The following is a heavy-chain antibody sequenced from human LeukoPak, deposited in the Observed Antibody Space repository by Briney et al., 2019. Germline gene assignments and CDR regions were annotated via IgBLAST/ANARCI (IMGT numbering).Heavy chain of an antibody. J-gene: IGHJ4*02. CDR1: GFTLSSYA. CDR3: AKDLVIHYDILTGPFDY. D-gene: IGHD3-9*01. Sequence: GGSLRLSCAASGFTLSSYAMSWVRQAPGKGLEWVSAISGSGGSTYYADSVKGRFTISRDNSKNTLYLQMNSLRAEDTAVYYCAKDLVIHYDILTGPFDYWGQGTLVTVSS. CDR2: ISGSGGST. V-gene: IGHV3-23*01.